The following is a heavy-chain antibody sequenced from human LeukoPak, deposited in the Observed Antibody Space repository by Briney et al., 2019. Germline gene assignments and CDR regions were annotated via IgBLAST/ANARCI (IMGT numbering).Heavy chain of an antibody. V-gene: IGHV3-30*02. J-gene: IGHJ4*02. CDR2: IRYDGSNK. D-gene: IGHD3-22*01. CDR1: GFTFSSYG. Sequence: GGSLRLSCAASGFTFSSYGMHWVRQAPGKGLEWVAFIRYDGSNKYYADSVKGRFTISRDNSKNTLYLQMNSLRAEDTAVYYCAKDPARPLYYYDSSGYYYWGQGTLVTVSS. CDR3: AKDPARPLYYYDSSGYYY.